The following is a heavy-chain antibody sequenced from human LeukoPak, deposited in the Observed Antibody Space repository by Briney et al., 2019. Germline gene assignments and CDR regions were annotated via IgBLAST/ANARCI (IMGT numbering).Heavy chain of an antibody. CDR1: GFTFSSYW. V-gene: IGHV3-7*03. CDR3: ARPGPTFGGVITYFDY. Sequence: GGSLRLSCAASGFTFSSYWMSWVRQAPGKGLEWVANIKQDGSEEYYVDSVKGRFTISRDNAKNSLYLQMNSLRAEDTALYYCARPGPTFGGVITYFDYWGQRTLVTVSS. CDR2: IKQDGSEE. J-gene: IGHJ4*02. D-gene: IGHD3-16*02.